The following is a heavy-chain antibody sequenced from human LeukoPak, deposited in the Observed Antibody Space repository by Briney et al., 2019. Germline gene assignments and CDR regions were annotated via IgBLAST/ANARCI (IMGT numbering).Heavy chain of an antibody. Sequence: GESLKISCKGSGYSFPIYWIAWVRQMPGKGLEWMGIIYPGDSDTRYSPSFQGQVTFSADKSISTAYLQWSSLNASDTAMYYCARRRFCSSTSCYAGAFDIWGQGTMVTVSS. J-gene: IGHJ3*02. D-gene: IGHD2-2*01. CDR1: GYSFPIYW. CDR3: ARRRFCSSTSCYAGAFDI. CDR2: IYPGDSDT. V-gene: IGHV5-51*01.